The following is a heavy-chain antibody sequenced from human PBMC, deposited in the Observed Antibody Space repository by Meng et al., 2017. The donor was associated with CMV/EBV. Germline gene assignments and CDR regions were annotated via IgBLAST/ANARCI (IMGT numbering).Heavy chain of an antibody. V-gene: IGHV4-30-4*08. Sequence: PQGSGPGLVKPSQTLSLTCTVFGGSISSGDYYWSCIRQPPGKGLEWIGYIYYSGSIYYNPSLKSRVTISVDTSKNQFSLKLSSVTAADTAVYYCAREGSSSSYWYFDLWGRGTLVTVSS. CDR2: IYYSGSI. J-gene: IGHJ2*01. CDR3: AREGSSSSYWYFDL. D-gene: IGHD6-13*01. CDR1: GGSISSGDYY.